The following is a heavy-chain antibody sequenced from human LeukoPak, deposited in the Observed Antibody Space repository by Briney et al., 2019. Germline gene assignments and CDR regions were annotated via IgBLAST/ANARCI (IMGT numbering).Heavy chain of an antibody. CDR1: GFSISSSNW. CDR2: IYYSGSI. D-gene: IGHD6-13*01. CDR3: ARDSRPLDSSSWYDY. J-gene: IGHJ4*02. Sequence: NPSDTLSLTCAVSGFSISSSNWWGWIRQPPGKGLEWIGHIYYSGSIHYNPSLESRVTISVDTSKNQFSLKLSSVTAADTAVYYCARDSRPLDSSSWYDYWGQGTLVTVSS. V-gene: IGHV4-28*03.